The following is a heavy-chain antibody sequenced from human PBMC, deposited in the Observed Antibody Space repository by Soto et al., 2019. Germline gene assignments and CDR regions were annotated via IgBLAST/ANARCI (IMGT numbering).Heavy chain of an antibody. V-gene: IGHV4-34*01. J-gene: IGHJ5*02. CDR3: ATRITVFGLLIPPFDP. CDR1: GGSVNGYY. Sequence: SETLSLTCAVYGGSVNGYYWNWIRQPPGKGLEWIGEINHTGGTHYNLSLKSRVTMSVDTSKNQFSLRLSSVTAADTAIYYCATRITVFGLLIPPFDPWGQGTQVTVSS. D-gene: IGHD3-3*01. CDR2: INHTGGT.